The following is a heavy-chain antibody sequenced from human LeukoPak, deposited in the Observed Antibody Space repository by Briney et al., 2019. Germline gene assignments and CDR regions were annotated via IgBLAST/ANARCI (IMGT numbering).Heavy chain of an antibody. D-gene: IGHD7-27*01. V-gene: IGHV3-15*01. J-gene: IGHJ4*02. CDR1: GFPFNFAR. Sequence: GGSLRLSFAAPGFPFNFARMNWVRPAPGKGLEWVGRIKSNTDGGATDYAAPVRDRFTISRNDSEKTLYLQMNSLKTEDTAVYYCITEPPGVVFWGQGTLVTVSS. CDR2: IKSNTDGGAT. CDR3: ITEPPGVVF.